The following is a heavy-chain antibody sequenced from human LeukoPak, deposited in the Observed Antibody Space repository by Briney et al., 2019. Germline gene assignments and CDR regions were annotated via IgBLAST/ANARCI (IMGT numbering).Heavy chain of an antibody. V-gene: IGHV4-39*07. CDR2: IYYSGST. D-gene: IGHD1-26*01. Sequence: KPSETLSLTCTVSGGSISSSSYYWGWIRQPPGKGLEWIGSIYYSGSTYYNPSLKSRVTISVDTSKNQFSLKLSSVTAADTAVYYCARDSVTGSYYPTKFDYWGQEPWSPSPQ. CDR1: GGSISSSSYY. J-gene: IGHJ4*01. CDR3: ARDSVTGSYYPTKFDY.